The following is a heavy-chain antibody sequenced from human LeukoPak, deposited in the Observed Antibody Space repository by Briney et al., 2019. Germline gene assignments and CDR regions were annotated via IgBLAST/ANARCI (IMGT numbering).Heavy chain of an antibody. CDR2: IYYSGST. CDR3: ARHDCSGGSRFDAFDI. CDR1: GGSISSYY. Sequence: SETLSLTCTVSGGSISSYYWSWIRQPPGKGLEWIGYIYYSGSTNYNPSLKSRVTISVDTSKNQFSLKLSSVTAADTAVYYCARHDCSGGSRFDAFDIWGQGTMVTVSS. V-gene: IGHV4-59*08. J-gene: IGHJ3*02. D-gene: IGHD2-15*01.